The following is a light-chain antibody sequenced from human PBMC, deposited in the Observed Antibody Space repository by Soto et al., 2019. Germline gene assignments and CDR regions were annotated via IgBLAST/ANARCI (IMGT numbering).Light chain of an antibody. V-gene: IGKV1-5*03. J-gene: IGKJ1*01. Sequence: DIQMTQSPSTLSASVGDRVTITCRASQSISSWLAWYQQKPGKDPKLLIYKASSLESVVPSRFSGSGSGTEFTLTISSLQPDDFATYYCQQYNSYSRTFGQGTKVEIK. CDR3: QQYNSYSRT. CDR1: QSISSW. CDR2: KAS.